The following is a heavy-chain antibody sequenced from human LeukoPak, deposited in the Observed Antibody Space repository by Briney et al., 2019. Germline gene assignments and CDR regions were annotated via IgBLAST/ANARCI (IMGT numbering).Heavy chain of an antibody. D-gene: IGHD6-13*01. J-gene: IGHJ5*02. CDR2: IYSGGST. CDR3: ARGLSSSWHNWFDP. V-gene: IGHV3-66*01. CDR1: GFTVSSNY. Sequence: GGSLRLSCAASGFTVSSNYMSWVRQAPGKGLEWVSVIYSGGSTYYADSVKGRFTISRDNSKNTLYLQMNSLRAEATAVYYCARGLSSSWHNWFDPWGQGTLVTVSS.